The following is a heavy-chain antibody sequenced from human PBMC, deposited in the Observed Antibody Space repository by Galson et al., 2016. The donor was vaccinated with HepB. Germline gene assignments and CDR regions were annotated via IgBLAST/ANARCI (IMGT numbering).Heavy chain of an antibody. V-gene: IGHV3-74*01. Sequence: SLRLSCAASGFSFSNYWMFWVRQAPGKGLVWVSQINHDASKVGYAHSVTGRCTLTRDNAMNTLYLKLNSLRVEDTAVYYCLGGGLGGYWGQGALVTVSS. CDR2: INHDASKV. CDR1: GFSFSNYW. J-gene: IGHJ4*02. CDR3: LGGGLGGY. D-gene: IGHD3-16*01.